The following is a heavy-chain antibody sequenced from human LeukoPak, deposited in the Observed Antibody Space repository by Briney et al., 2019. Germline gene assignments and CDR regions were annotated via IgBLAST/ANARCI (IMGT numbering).Heavy chain of an antibody. Sequence: GASVKVSCKASGYTFTGYYMHWVRQAPGQGLEWMGWINPNSDGTNYAQKFQGRVTMTRDTSISTAYMELSRLRSDDTAVYYCARDRTGPFGSPDFDYWGQGTLVTVSS. CDR2: INPNSDGT. V-gene: IGHV1-2*02. J-gene: IGHJ4*02. CDR1: GYTFTGYY. CDR3: ARDRTGPFGSPDFDY. D-gene: IGHD3-3*01.